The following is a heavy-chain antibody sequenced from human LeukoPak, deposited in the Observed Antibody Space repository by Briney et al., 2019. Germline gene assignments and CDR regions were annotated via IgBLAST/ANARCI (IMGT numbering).Heavy chain of an antibody. CDR1: GYSFTSYW. D-gene: IGHD3-10*01. CDR2: IYPDDSDT. J-gene: IGHJ3*02. V-gene: IGHV5-51*01. Sequence: GESLKISCKGSGYSFTSYWIHWVRQMPGKGLEWMGIIYPDDSDTRYSPSFQGQVTISADKSISTAYLQWSSLKASDTAMYYCAGSMVRGAKREYDAFDIWGQGTMVTVSS. CDR3: AGSMVRGAKREYDAFDI.